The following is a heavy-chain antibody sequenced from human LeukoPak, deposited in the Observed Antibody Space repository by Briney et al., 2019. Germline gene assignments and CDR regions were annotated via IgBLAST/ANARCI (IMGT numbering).Heavy chain of an antibody. CDR3: ARDLGSGYDFYYYGMDV. CDR1: GYTFTGYY. J-gene: IGHJ6*02. CDR2: INPNSGGT. V-gene: IGHV1-2*02. D-gene: IGHD5-12*01. Sequence: ASVKVSGKASGYTFTGYYMHWVRQAPGQGLEWMGWINPNSGGTNYAQKFQGRVTMTRDTSISTAYMELSRLRSDDTAVYYCARDLGSGYDFYYYGMDVWGQGTTVTVSS.